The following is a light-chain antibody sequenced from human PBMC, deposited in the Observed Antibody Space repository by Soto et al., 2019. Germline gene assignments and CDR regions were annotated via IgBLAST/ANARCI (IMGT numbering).Light chain of an antibody. V-gene: IGKV1-6*01. Sequence: AIQMTQSPSSLSASVGDRVTITCRASQDVRNYLGWYQQKPGKAPKLLIYGASSLQTGVPSRFSGSGSGTDFTLTISSLQPEDFAVYYCHHYGRSPGTFGQGTKVDIK. CDR2: GAS. CDR1: QDVRNY. CDR3: HHYGRSPGT. J-gene: IGKJ1*01.